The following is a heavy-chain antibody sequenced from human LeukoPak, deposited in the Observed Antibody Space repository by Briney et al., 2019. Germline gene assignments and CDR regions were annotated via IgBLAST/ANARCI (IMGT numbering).Heavy chain of an antibody. CDR1: GFTFSSYG. CDR2: ISYDGSNK. V-gene: IGHV3-30*18. D-gene: IGHD6-13*01. Sequence: PGGSLRLSCAASGFTFSSYGMHWVRQAPGKGLEWVAVISYDGSNKYYADSVKGRFTISRDNSKNTLYLQMNSLRAEDTAVYYCAKDTSFLVKSVAAAGNHYFDYWGQGTLVTVSS. J-gene: IGHJ4*02. CDR3: AKDTSFLVKSVAAAGNHYFDY.